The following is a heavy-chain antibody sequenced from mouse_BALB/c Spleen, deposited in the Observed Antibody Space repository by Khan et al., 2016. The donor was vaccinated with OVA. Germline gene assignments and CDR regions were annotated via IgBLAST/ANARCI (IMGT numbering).Heavy chain of an antibody. CDR1: GYTFSSYT. V-gene: IGHV5-6-4*01. D-gene: IGHD1-1*01. Sequence: EVQLVESGGGLVKPGGSLKLSCAASGYTFSSYTISWVRQTPGKRLEWVATISSSGSYTYYQHNVKGRFTISRDKATNTLYLQMSSLNSEDTAMYYCARVDDGSSDDGYFADWGAGTTVTVSA. J-gene: IGHJ1*01. CDR3: ARVDDGSSDDGYFAD. CDR2: ISSSGSYT.